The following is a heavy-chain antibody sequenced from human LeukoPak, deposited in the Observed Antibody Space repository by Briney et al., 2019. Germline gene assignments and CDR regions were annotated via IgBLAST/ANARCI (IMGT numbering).Heavy chain of an antibody. J-gene: IGHJ4*02. Sequence: GGSLRLSCAASGFTVSTNYVSWVRQAPGKGLEWVSVIYRSGSTYYADSVKGRFTISRDNSKNTLYLQMNSLRAEDTAVYYCAKIATTMIVVVNNFDYWGQGTLVTVSS. CDR1: GFTVSTNY. CDR3: AKIATTMIVVVNNFDY. D-gene: IGHD3-22*01. V-gene: IGHV3-53*01. CDR2: IYRSGST.